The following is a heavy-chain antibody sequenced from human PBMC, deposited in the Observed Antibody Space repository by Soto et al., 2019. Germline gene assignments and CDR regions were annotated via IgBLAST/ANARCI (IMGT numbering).Heavy chain of an antibody. J-gene: IGHJ6*02. CDR2: INHSGST. Sequence: PSETLSLTCAFYGGSFSGYYWSWIRQPPGKGLEWIGEINHSGSTNYNPSLKSRVTISVDTSKNQFSLKLSSVTAADTAVYYCARGHTYYYYYYGMDVWGQGTTVTVSS. CDR1: GGSFSGYY. V-gene: IGHV4-34*01. CDR3: ARGHTYYYYYYGMDV.